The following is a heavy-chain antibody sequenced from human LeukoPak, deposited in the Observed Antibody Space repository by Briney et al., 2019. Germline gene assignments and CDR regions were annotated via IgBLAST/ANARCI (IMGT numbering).Heavy chain of an antibody. CDR1: GGSFSGYY. Sequence: SETLSLTCAVYGGSFSGYYWSWIRQPPGKGLEWIGEINHSGSTNYNPSLKSRVTISVDTSKNQFSLKLSSVTAAGTAVYYCARVVAAAGNVGDYWGQGTLVTVSS. V-gene: IGHV4-34*01. CDR3: ARVVAAAGNVGDY. J-gene: IGHJ4*02. CDR2: INHSGST. D-gene: IGHD6-13*01.